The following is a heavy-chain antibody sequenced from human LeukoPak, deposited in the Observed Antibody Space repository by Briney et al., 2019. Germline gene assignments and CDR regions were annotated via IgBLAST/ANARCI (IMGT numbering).Heavy chain of an antibody. V-gene: IGHV4-59*08. D-gene: IGHD1-26*01. CDR2: IYYSGST. Sequence: SETLSLTCTVSGGSISSYYWSWIRQPPGKGLEWIGYIYYSGSTNYNPSLKSRVTISVDTSKNQFSLKLRSVTAADTAVYYCARPFSGSYSDAFDLWGQGTMVTVSS. CDR3: ARPFSGSYSDAFDL. J-gene: IGHJ3*01. CDR1: GGSISSYY.